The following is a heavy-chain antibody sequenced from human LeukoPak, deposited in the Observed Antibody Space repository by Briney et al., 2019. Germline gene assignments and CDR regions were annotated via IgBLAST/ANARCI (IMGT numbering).Heavy chain of an antibody. V-gene: IGHV1-2*02. J-gene: IGHJ4*02. Sequence: ASVKVSCKASGGTFSSYAISWVRQAPGQGLEWMGWINPNSGGTNYAQKFQGRVTMTRDTSISTAYMELGRLRSDDTAVYYCARGGKVVVVVAAYFDYWGQGTLVTVSS. CDR1: GGTFSSYA. D-gene: IGHD2-15*01. CDR2: INPNSGGT. CDR3: ARGGKVVVVVAAYFDY.